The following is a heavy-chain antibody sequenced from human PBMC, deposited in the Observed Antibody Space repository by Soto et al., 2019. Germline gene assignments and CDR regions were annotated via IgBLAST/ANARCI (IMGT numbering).Heavy chain of an antibody. V-gene: IGHV3-30*03. J-gene: IGHJ4*02. D-gene: IGHD1-26*01. Sequence: QVQLVESGGGVVQPGRSLRLSCAASGFTFSSYGMHWVRQAPGKGLEWVAVISYDGSNKYYADSVKGRFTISRDNSNNTLYLQMNRLRAEDTALYYCARDRYSGSTGFLGFDYWGQGTLVTVSS. CDR2: ISYDGSNK. CDR3: ARDRYSGSTGFLGFDY. CDR1: GFTFSSYG.